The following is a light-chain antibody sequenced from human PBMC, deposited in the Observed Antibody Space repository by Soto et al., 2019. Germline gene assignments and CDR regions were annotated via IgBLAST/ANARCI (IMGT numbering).Light chain of an antibody. CDR1: SSDVGGYNY. Sequence: QSALTQPRSVSGSPGQSVTISCTGTSSDVGGYNYVSWYQQRPGKAPKLMIYDVTKRPSGVPDRFSGSKSGNTASLTISGLQAEDEADYYCCSYAGTQTYVFGTGTKVTVL. CDR3: CSYAGTQTYV. V-gene: IGLV2-11*01. J-gene: IGLJ1*01. CDR2: DVT.